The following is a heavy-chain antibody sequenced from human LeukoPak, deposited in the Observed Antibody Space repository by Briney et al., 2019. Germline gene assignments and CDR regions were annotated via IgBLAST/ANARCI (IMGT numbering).Heavy chain of an antibody. D-gene: IGHD5-18*01. CDR1: GESFRGYY. Sequence: SETLSLTCAVYGESFRGYYWTWIRQTPGKGLEWIGEIDHIGRTTYNPSLKSRVTISIDTSKNQLSLRLTSVTASDTAVYYCARDAWIQLWPTSFDYWGQGTLVTVSS. V-gene: IGHV4-34*01. CDR2: IDHIGRT. CDR3: ARDAWIQLWPTSFDY. J-gene: IGHJ4*02.